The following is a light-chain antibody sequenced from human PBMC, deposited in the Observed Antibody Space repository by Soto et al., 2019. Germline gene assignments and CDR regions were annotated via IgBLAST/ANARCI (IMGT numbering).Light chain of an antibody. J-gene: IGKJ2*01. CDR3: QQYGPSLPMYT. V-gene: IGKV3-20*01. CDR2: GTS. CDR1: QSLSSIY. Sequence: EIVLTQSPGTLSLSPGERATLSCRTSQSLSSIYLAWYQQKPGQAPRLLIYGTSNRATGIPGRFSGSGSGTDFTLTISRLEPEDFAVYYCQQYGPSLPMYTFGQGTKLEIK.